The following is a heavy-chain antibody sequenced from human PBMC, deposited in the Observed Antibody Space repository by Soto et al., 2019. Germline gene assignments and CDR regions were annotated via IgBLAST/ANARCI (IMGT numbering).Heavy chain of an antibody. CDR3: APLSVSLSGPYGIHV. J-gene: IGHJ6*02. D-gene: IGHD2-15*01. V-gene: IGHV4-39*01. CDR2: MFYSGLT. CDR1: GYSVTSSDYY. Sequence: NPSETLSLTCSVSGYSVTSSDYYWAWIRQPPGKGLEWIGSMFYSGLTYYNPSLKSRVTLSVDTSKNQFSVRLNSVTAADTAVYYCAPLSVSLSGPYGIHVWGQGTPVTVSS.